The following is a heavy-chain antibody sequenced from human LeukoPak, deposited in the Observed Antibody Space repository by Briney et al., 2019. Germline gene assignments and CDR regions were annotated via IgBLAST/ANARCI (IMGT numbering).Heavy chain of an antibody. J-gene: IGHJ6*03. CDR1: GFTFSSYS. D-gene: IGHD1-7*01. V-gene: IGHV3-21*01. CDR2: ISSSSSYI. Sequence: GGSLRLSCAASGFTFSSYSMNWVRQAPGKGLEWVSSISSSSSYIYYADSVKGRFTITRDNAKNSLYLQMNSLRAEDTAVYYCAQSTELAYYYYYYYMDVWGKGTTVTVSS. CDR3: AQSTELAYYYYYYYMDV.